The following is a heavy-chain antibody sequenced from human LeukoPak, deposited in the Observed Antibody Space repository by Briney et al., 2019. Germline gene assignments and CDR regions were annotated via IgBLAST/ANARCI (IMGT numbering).Heavy chain of an antibody. D-gene: IGHD2-21*01. CDR2: IYYSGST. V-gene: IGHV4-39*01. Sequence: SETLSLTCTVSGGSISSSSYYWGWIRQPPGKGLEWIGSIYYSGSTYYNPSLKSRVTISVDTSKNQFSLKLSSVTAADTAVYYCARHPIRLMNWFDPWGQGTLVTVSS. CDR3: ARHPIRLMNWFDP. J-gene: IGHJ5*02. CDR1: GGSISSSSYY.